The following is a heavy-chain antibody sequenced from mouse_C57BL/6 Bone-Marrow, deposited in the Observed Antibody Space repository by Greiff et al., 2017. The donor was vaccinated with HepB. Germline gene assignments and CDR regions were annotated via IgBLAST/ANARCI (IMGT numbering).Heavy chain of an antibody. CDR2: IRNKANGYTT. J-gene: IGHJ2*01. CDR1: GFTFTDYY. Sequence: VMLVESGGGLVQPGGSLSLSCAASGFTFTDYYMSWVRQPPGKALEWLGFIRNKANGYTTEYSASVKGRFTISRDNSQSILYLQMNALRAEDSATYYCARYTGTFDYWGQGTTLTVSS. D-gene: IGHD4-1*01. CDR3: ARYTGTFDY. V-gene: IGHV7-3*01.